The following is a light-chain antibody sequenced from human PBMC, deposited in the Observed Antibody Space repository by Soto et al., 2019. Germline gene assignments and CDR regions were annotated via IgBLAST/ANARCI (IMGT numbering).Light chain of an antibody. Sequence: EIVMTQSPATLSVSPGERATLSCRASQSINSNFAWYQQKPGQAPRLLIYGASTRATGVPARFSGSGSGTEFTLTISSLQSEDFAGYYCQQYSNWWSFGQGTKVDIK. J-gene: IGKJ1*01. CDR1: QSINSN. CDR2: GAS. CDR3: QQYSNWWS. V-gene: IGKV3-15*01.